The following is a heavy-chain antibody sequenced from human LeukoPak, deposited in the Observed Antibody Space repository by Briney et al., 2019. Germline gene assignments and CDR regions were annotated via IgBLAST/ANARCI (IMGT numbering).Heavy chain of an antibody. CDR2: IIPIFGTA. CDR3: ARLGNYNYYYGMDV. D-gene: IGHD4-23*01. CDR1: GYTFTSYA. Sequence: ASVKVSCKASGYTFTSYAISWVRQAPGQGLEWMGGIIPIFGTANYAQKFQGRVTITADESTSTAYMELSSLRSEDTAVYYCARLGNYNYYYGMDVWGQGTTVTVSS. J-gene: IGHJ6*02. V-gene: IGHV1-69*13.